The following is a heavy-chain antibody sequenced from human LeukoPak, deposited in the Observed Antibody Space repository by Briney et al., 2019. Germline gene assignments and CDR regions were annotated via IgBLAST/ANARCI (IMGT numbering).Heavy chain of an antibody. J-gene: IGHJ4*02. Sequence: SETLSLTCAVSGGSFSGYYWSWVRQPPGKGLEWIGEINHSGSTNYNPSLKSGVTISVDTSKNQFSLKLSSVTAADTAVYYCARGFRRVDYWGQGTLVTVSS. V-gene: IGHV4-34*01. CDR3: ARGFRRVDY. CDR1: GGSFSGYY. CDR2: INHSGST.